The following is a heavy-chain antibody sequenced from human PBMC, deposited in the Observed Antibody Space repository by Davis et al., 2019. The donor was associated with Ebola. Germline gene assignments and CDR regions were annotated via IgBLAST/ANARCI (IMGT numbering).Heavy chain of an antibody. CDR3: ARDAFSLSRYDTEDH. V-gene: IGHV3-48*04. CDR1: GFTLSSYW. CDR2: ISGSATST. Sequence: GESLKISCAASGFTLSSYWMHWVRQTPGKGLEWVSYISGSATSTFYADSVKGRFTISRDNARDSLYLQMDSLRVEDTAIYYCARDAFSLSRYDTEDHWGQGTLVTVSS. D-gene: IGHD3-9*01. J-gene: IGHJ4*02.